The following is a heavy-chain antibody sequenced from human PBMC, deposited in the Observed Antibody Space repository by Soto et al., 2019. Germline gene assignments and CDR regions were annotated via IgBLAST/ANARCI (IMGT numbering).Heavy chain of an antibody. J-gene: IGHJ5*02. CDR1: GFTFSSYA. D-gene: IGHD6-19*01. Sequence: QVQLVESGGGVVQPGRSLRLSFAASGFTFSSYAMHWVRQAPGKGLEWVAVISYDGSNKYYADSVKGRFTISRDNSKNTLYLQMNSLRAEDTAVYYCARTRIAVANWFDPWGQGTLVTVSS. CDR2: ISYDGSNK. V-gene: IGHV3-30-3*01. CDR3: ARTRIAVANWFDP.